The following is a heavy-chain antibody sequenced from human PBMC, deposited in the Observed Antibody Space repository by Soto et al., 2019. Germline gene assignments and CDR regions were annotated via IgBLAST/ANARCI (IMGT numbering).Heavy chain of an antibody. V-gene: IGHV4-31*03. CDR1: GGSISSGGYY. CDR2: IYYSGST. CDR3: ARDRSLKGIAAAGTRYYYYGMDV. D-gene: IGHD6-13*01. Sequence: QVQLQESGPGLVKPSQTLSLTCTVSGGSISSGGYYWSWIRQHPGKGLEWIGYIYYSGSTYYNPSLQSRVTISVDTSKNQFSLKLSSVTAADTAVYYCARDRSLKGIAAAGTRYYYYGMDVWGQGTTVTVSS. J-gene: IGHJ6*02.